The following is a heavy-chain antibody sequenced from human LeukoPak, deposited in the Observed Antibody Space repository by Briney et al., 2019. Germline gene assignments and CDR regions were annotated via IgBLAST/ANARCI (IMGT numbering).Heavy chain of an antibody. D-gene: IGHD3-3*01. J-gene: IGHJ6*03. CDR3: ARYAHYDFWSGYYDYYMDV. CDR1: GGSFSGYY. V-gene: IGHV4-34*01. CDR2: INHSGST. Sequence: SETLSLTCAVYGGSFSGYYWSWIRQPPGKGLEWIGEINHSGSTNYNPSLKSRVTISVDTSKNQFSLKLSSVTAADTAVYYCARYAHYDFWSGYYDYYMDVWGKGTTVTVSS.